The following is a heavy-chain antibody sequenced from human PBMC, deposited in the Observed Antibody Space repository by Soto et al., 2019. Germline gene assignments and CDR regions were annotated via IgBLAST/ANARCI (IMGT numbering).Heavy chain of an antibody. D-gene: IGHD1-1*01. CDR3: AKAKGYNWNQRLDY. CDR1: GFKFSTYG. V-gene: IGHV3-30*18. J-gene: IGHJ4*02. Sequence: QVQLVESGGGVVQPGRSLRLSCGASGFKFSTYGMHWVRQAPCKGLEWVAVISYDGNNKDYADSVKGRFTISRDNSKNTSYLQMNSLRAEDTAVYYCAKAKGYNWNQRLDYWGQGTLVTVSS. CDR2: ISYDGNNK.